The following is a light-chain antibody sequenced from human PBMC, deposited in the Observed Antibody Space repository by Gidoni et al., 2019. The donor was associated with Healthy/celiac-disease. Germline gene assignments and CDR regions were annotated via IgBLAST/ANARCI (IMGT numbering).Light chain of an antibody. CDR2: GAS. Sequence: EIVLTQSPGTLSLSPGERATLSCRASQSVSSSYLAWYQQKPGKDPRLLIYGASSRATGIPDRFSGSGSGTDFTLTISRLEPEDFAVYYCQQYGSSPKTFGQGTKVEIK. V-gene: IGKV3-20*01. CDR3: QQYGSSPKT. J-gene: IGKJ1*01. CDR1: QSVSSSY.